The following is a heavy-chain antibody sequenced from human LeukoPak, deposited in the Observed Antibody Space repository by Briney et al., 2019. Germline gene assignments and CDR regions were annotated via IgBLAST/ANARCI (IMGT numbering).Heavy chain of an antibody. CDR2: IKTDGSTT. J-gene: IGHJ4*02. Sequence: GGSLRLSCAVSGFTFSSSWMHWVRQAPGKGLVWVSHIKTDGSTTAYADSVKGRFTISRDNSKNTLYLQMNSLRAEDTAVYYCAEDVVTGYDFWSGYYVNNYYFDYWGQGTLVTVSS. CDR1: GFTFSSSW. CDR3: AEDVVTGYDFWSGYYVNNYYFDY. D-gene: IGHD3-3*01. V-gene: IGHV3-74*01.